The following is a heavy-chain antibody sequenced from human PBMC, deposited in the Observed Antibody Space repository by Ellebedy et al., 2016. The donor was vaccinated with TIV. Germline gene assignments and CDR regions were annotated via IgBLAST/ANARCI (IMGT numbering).Heavy chain of an antibody. V-gene: IGHV3-48*01. D-gene: IGHD6-13*01. CDR2: ISSSSRTI. CDR1: GFTFIIYS. Sequence: GGSLRLXCAASGFTFIIYSLNWVRQAPGKGLEWVSYISSSSRTIYYADSVKGRFTISRDKAKNSLYLQMNSLRAEDTAVYYCAAAAGAGDDAFDIWGQGTMVTVSP. J-gene: IGHJ3*02. CDR3: AAAAGAGDDAFDI.